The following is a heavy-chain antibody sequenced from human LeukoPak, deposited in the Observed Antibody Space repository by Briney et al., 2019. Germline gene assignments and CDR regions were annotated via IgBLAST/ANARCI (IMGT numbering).Heavy chain of an antibody. CDR2: IIPIFGTA. Sequence: ASVKVSCKASGGTFSSYAINWVRQAPGQGLEWMGGIIPIFGTANYAQKFQGRVTITADESTSTAYMGLSSLRSEDTAVYYCARAAGYSGYESDYWGQGTLVTVSS. CDR3: ARAAGYSGYESDY. V-gene: IGHV1-69*13. CDR1: GGTFSSYA. D-gene: IGHD5-12*01. J-gene: IGHJ4*02.